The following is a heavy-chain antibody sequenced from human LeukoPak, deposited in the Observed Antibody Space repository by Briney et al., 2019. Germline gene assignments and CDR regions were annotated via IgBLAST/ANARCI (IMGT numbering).Heavy chain of an antibody. J-gene: IGHJ4*02. CDR3: AMCSGVSCYSDYFDY. CDR2: INFNSGGT. D-gene: IGHD2-15*01. Sequence: ASVKVSCKASGYSFTCYYMHWVRQAPGQGLEWMGWINFNSGGTNYAQKFQGRVTMTRDMSISTAYMELSRLRSDDTAVYYCAMCSGVSCYSDYFDYWGQGALVTVSS. V-gene: IGHV1-2*02. CDR1: GYSFTCYY.